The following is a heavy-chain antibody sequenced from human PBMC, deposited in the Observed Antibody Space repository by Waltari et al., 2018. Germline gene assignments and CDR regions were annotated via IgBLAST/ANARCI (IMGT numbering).Heavy chain of an antibody. J-gene: IGHJ4*02. D-gene: IGHD5-12*01. CDR2: FYKSGTT. CDR1: RSSIRNHHYS. CDR3: VRGYPDIVATISDY. V-gene: IGHV4-39*07. Sequence: QLQLQESGPGLVKPSATLSLTCTVPRSSIRNHHYSWGWVRQPPGKGLEWIGSFYKSGTTYYNPSLKSRVTISVDTSNNQFSLKLNSVTAADTAVYYCVRGYPDIVATISDYWGQGTLVIVSS.